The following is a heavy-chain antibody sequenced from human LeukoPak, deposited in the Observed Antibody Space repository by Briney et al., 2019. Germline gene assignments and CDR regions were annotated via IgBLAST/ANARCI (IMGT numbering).Heavy chain of an antibody. V-gene: IGHV3-7*01. CDR1: GFTFSRYW. CDR3: ARSAGSSGWYEGYYFDY. CDR2: IKRDGSEK. D-gene: IGHD6-13*01. Sequence: GGSLRLSCAASGFTFSRYWMSWVRQAPGKGLEWVANIKRDGSEKYYVDSVRGRFTISRDNAKISLYLQMNSLRAEDTAVYYCARSAGSSGWYEGYYFDYWGQGTLVTVSS. J-gene: IGHJ4*02.